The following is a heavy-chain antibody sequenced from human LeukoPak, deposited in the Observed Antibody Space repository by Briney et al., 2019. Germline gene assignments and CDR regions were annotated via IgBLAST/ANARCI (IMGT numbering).Heavy chain of an antibody. V-gene: IGHV3-23*01. D-gene: IGHD6-13*01. CDR3: AKDRDIAAAGTGGVWFDY. CDR2: ISGSGGST. CDR1: GFTFSSYA. J-gene: IGHJ4*02. Sequence: GGSLRLSCAASGFTFSSYAMSWVRQAPGKGLEWVSAISGSGGSTYYADSVKGRFTISRDNSKNTLYLQMNSLRAEDTALYYCAKDRDIAAAGTGGVWFDYWGQGTLVTVSS.